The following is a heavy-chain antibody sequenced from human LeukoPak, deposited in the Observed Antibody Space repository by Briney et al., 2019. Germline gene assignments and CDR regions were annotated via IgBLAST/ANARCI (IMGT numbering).Heavy chain of an antibody. Sequence: ASVKVSCKASGYTFTSYGISWVRQAPGQGLEWMGWISAYNGNTNYAQKLQGRVTMTTDTSMSTAYMELRSLRSDDTAVYYCARLYCSGGSCYQEFDYWGQGTLVTVSS. CDR3: ARLYCSGGSCYQEFDY. CDR1: GYTFTSYG. CDR2: ISAYNGNT. J-gene: IGHJ4*02. D-gene: IGHD2-15*01. V-gene: IGHV1-18*01.